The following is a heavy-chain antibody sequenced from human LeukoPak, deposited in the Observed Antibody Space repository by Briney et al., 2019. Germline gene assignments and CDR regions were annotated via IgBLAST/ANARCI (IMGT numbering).Heavy chain of an antibody. CDR3: ANGHMVRGVITHPFDY. CDR1: GYTFTSYD. J-gene: IGHJ4*02. CDR2: MNPNSGNT. Sequence: ASVKVSCKASGYTFTSYDINWVRQATGQGLEWMGWMNPNSGNTGYAQKFQGRVTITRNTSISTAYMELNSLRAEDTAVYYCANGHMVRGVITHPFDYWGQGTLVTVSS. V-gene: IGHV1-8*03. D-gene: IGHD3-10*01.